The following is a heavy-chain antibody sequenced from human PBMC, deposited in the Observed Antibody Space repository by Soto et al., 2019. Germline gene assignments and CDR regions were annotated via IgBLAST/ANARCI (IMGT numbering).Heavy chain of an antibody. V-gene: IGHV4-34*01. D-gene: IGHD3-16*01. CDR3: VRIRYQLPSSVLWLDP. CDR1: GGFLSESY. CDR2: INHVGGT. J-gene: IGHJ5*02. Sequence: PSETLSLTCAVYGGFLSESYWTWIRQTQGKGLEWIGEINHVGGTNYNPSLKSRVTMSVDTSQNQFSLRLISVTAADTAMYFCVRIRYQLPSSVLWLDPWGQGTPVTVSS.